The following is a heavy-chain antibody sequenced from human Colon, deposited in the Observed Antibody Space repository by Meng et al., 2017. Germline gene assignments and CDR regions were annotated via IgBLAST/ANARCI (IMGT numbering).Heavy chain of an antibody. CDR2: INSNGDST. D-gene: IGHD5-18*01. Sequence: GGSLRLSCAGAGFVFSNYDLYWVRQAPGKGLEFVAVINSNGDSTEYADSVKGRVTISRDNAKSKMFHQMDTLKPEDMDVYYCARPRDTTIPYIGMDVWGQGTTVTVYS. CDR3: ARPRDTTIPYIGMDV. V-gene: IGHV3-64*02. CDR1: GFVFSNYD. J-gene: IGHJ6*01.